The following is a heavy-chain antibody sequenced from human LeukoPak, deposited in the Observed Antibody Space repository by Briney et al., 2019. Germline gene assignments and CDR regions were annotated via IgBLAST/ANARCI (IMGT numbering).Heavy chain of an antibody. CDR1: GYSFTSYG. J-gene: IGHJ5*02. Sequence: GESLKISCKGSGYSFTSYGISWVRQAPGQGLEWMGWISAYNGNTNYAQKLQGRVTMTTDTSTSTAYMELRSLRSDDTAVYYCARDQSMGGWFDPWGQGTLVTVSS. CDR3: ARDQSMGGWFDP. CDR2: ISAYNGNT. D-gene: IGHD1-26*01. V-gene: IGHV1-18*04.